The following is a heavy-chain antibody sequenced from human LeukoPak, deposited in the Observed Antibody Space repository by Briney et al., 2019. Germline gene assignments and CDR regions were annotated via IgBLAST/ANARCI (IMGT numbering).Heavy chain of an antibody. Sequence: GSLRLSCAASGFTFSSYSMNWVRQAPGKGLEWVSSISSSSSYIYYADSVKGRFTISRDNAKNSLYLQMNCLRAEDTAVYYCARADYDYVWGSYRQYYFDYWGQGTLVTVSS. D-gene: IGHD3-16*02. CDR2: ISSSSSYI. J-gene: IGHJ4*02. V-gene: IGHV3-21*01. CDR1: GFTFSSYS. CDR3: ARADYDYVWGSYRQYYFDY.